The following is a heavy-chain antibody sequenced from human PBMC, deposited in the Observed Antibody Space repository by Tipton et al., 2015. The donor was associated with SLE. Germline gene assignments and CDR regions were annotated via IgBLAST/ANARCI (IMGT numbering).Heavy chain of an antibody. D-gene: IGHD3-22*01. J-gene: IGHJ4*02. CDR1: GFTFSNAW. Sequence: SLRLSCAASGFTFSNAWMNWVRQAPGKGLEWVSSISSSSSYIYYADSVKGRFTISRDNAKNSLYLQMNSLRAEETAVYYCAREMDYYDSGDHPCDYWGQGTLFTVA. CDR2: ISSSSSYI. CDR3: AREMDYYDSGDHPCDY. V-gene: IGHV3-21*01.